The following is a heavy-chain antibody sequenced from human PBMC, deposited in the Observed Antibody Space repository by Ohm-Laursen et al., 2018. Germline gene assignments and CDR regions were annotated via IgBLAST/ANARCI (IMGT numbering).Heavy chain of an antibody. CDR1: GFTFSDYY. Sequence: GSLRLSCTASGFTFSDYYLSWIRQAPGKGLEWVSYISHSSRKINYADSVTGRFTISRDNAKNSVYLQMNSLSAEDTAVYFCARDRVPKNYDFWSGYSIDSWGQGTLVTVSS. CDR2: ISHSSRKI. D-gene: IGHD3-3*01. J-gene: IGHJ4*02. V-gene: IGHV3-11*01. CDR3: ARDRVPKNYDFWSGYSIDS.